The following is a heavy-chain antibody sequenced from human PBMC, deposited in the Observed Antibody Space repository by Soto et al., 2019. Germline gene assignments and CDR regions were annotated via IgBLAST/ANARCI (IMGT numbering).Heavy chain of an antibody. D-gene: IGHD3-3*01. CDR1: GYTFTSYG. CDR3: ARDAFGVVIMGGFDY. J-gene: IGHJ4*02. CDR2: ISAYNGNT. V-gene: IGHV1-18*01. Sequence: GASVKVSCKASGYTFTSYGISWVRLAPGQGLEWMGWISAYNGNTNYAQKLQGRVTMTTDTSTSTAYMELRSLRSDDTAVYYCARDAFGVVIMGGFDYWGQGTLVTVSS.